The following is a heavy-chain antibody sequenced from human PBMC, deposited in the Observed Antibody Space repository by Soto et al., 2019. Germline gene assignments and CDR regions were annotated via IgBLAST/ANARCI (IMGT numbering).Heavy chain of an antibody. CDR3: AIAFVRRMKYFQH. CDR2: INHSGMT. Sequence: SETLSLTCAGYGGSFSGYYWSWIRQPPGKGREWMGEINHSGMTNYNPSLKSRVTISVDTSKNQFSLKRSSVTAADTAVYYCAIAFVRRMKYFQHWSQGSLVTVSS. CDR1: GGSFSGYY. J-gene: IGHJ1*01. D-gene: IGHD2-15*01. V-gene: IGHV4-34*01.